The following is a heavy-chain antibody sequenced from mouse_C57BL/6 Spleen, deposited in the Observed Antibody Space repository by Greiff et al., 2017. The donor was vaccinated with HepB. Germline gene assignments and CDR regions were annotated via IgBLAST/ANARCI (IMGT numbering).Heavy chain of an antibody. Sequence: QVQLQQPGAELVKPGASVKLSCKASGYTFTSYWMHWVKQRPGQGLEWIGMIHPNSGSTNYNEKFKSKATLTVDKSSSTAYMQLSSLTSEDSAVYYWARSLYYYGSSPDYWGQGTTLTVSS. CDR1: GYTFTSYW. D-gene: IGHD1-1*01. V-gene: IGHV1-64*01. CDR2: IHPNSGST. J-gene: IGHJ2*01. CDR3: ARSLYYYGSSPDY.